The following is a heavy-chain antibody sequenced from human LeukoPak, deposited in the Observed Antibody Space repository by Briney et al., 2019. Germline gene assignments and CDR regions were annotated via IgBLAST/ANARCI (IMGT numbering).Heavy chain of an antibody. J-gene: IGHJ4*02. CDR3: ARDFGSGVNWNYAFDY. Sequence: GGSLRLSCAASGFTFSSYSMNWVRQAPGKGLEWVANIKQDGSEKYYVDSVKGRFTISRDNAKNSLYLQMNSLRAEDTAVYYCARDFGSGVNWNYAFDYWGQGTLVTVSS. CDR1: GFTFSSYS. V-gene: IGHV3-7*01. CDR2: IKQDGSEK. D-gene: IGHD1-7*01.